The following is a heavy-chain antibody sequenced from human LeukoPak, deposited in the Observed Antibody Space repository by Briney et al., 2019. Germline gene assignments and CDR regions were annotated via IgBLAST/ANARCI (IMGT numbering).Heavy chain of an antibody. CDR3: AKANYDGGFDY. V-gene: IGHV3-23*01. J-gene: IGHJ4*02. D-gene: IGHD3-3*01. CDR1: GFTLTSYA. CDR2: ISASGADT. Sequence: GGSLRLSCAASGFTLTSYATTWVRLAPGKGLQWVSAISASGADTYYADSVKGRFTISRDNSKNTLYLQMNSLRAEDTAVYYCAKANYDGGFDYWGQGTLVTVSS.